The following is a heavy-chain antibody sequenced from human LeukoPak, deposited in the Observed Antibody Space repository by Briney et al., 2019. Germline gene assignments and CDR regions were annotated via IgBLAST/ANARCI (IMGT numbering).Heavy chain of an antibody. V-gene: IGHV4-59*01. CDR2: IYYSGST. J-gene: IGHJ3*02. CDR3: ARGQQLVLNDAFDI. Sequence: SETLSLTCAVYGGSFSGYYWSWIRQPPGKGLEWIGYIYYSGSTNYNPSLKSRVTISVDTSKNQFSLKLSSVAAADTAVYYCARGQQLVLNDAFDIWGQGTMVTVSS. D-gene: IGHD6-13*01. CDR1: GGSFSGYY.